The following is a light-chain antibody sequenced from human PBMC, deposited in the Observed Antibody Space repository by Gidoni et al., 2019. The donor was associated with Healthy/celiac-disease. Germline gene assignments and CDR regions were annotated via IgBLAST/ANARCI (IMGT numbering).Light chain of an antibody. Sequence: DIQMTQSPSTLSASVGDRVTITCRASQSISTWLAWYQQKPGKAPNLLIYDASSLESGVPSRFSGSGSGTEFTLTISSLQPDDFATYYCQQYSSGTCGQGTKVEIK. CDR2: DAS. V-gene: IGKV1-5*01. CDR3: QQYSSGT. CDR1: QSISTW. J-gene: IGKJ1*01.